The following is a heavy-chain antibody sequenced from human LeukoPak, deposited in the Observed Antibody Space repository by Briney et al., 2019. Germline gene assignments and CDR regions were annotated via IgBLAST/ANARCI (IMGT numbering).Heavy chain of an antibody. V-gene: IGHV4-39*01. D-gene: IGHD3-22*01. CDR1: GGSISSSSYY. CDR2: IYYSGST. CDR3: ARRGFYYDSSRASDY. Sequence: SETLSLTCTVSGGSISSSSYYWGWIRQRPGKGLEWIGSIYYSGSTYYNPSLKSRVTISVDTSKNQFSLKLSSVTAADTAVYCCARRGFYYDSSRASDYWGQGTLVTVSS. J-gene: IGHJ4*02.